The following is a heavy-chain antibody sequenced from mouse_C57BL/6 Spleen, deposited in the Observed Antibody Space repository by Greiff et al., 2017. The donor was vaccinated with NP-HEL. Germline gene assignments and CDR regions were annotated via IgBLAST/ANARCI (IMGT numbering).Heavy chain of an antibody. CDR1: GYAFSSSW. D-gene: IGHD1-3*01. J-gene: IGHJ3*01. CDR3: ASGLVAWFAY. V-gene: IGHV1-82*01. CDR2: IYPGDGDT. Sequence: LQESGPELVKPGASVKISCKASGYAFSSSWMNWVKQRPGKGLEWIGRIYPGDGDTNYNGKFKGKATLTADKSSSTAYMQLSSLTSEDSAVYFCASGLVAWFAYWGQGTLVTVSA.